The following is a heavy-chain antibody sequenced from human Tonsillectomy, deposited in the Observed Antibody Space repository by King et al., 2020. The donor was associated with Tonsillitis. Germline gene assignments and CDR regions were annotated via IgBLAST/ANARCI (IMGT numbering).Heavy chain of an antibody. D-gene: IGHD3-9*01. CDR1: GFSLSTSGMC. J-gene: IGHJ6*02. V-gene: IGHV2-70*01. CDR3: ARIRADWLFNGPYYYYYGMDV. Sequence: TLKESGPALVKPTQTLTLTCTFSGFSLSTSGMCVSWIRQPPGKALEWLALIDWDDDKYYSTSLKTRLTISKDTSKNQVVLTMTNMDPVDTATYYCARIRADWLFNGPYYYYYGMDVWGQGTTVTVSS. CDR2: IDWDDDK.